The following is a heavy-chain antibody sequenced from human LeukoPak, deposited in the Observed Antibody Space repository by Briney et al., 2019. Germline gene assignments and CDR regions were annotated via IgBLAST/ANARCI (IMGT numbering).Heavy chain of an antibody. V-gene: IGHV4-59*08. CDR3: AAGYPLLGYFDY. CDR2: IYYSGST. CDR1: GGSISSYY. Sequence: SETLSLTCTVSGGSISSYYWSWIRQPPGKGLEWIGYIYYSGSTNYNPSLKSRVTISVDTSKNQFSLKLSSVTAADTAVYYCAAGYPLLGYFDYWGQGTLVTVS. D-gene: IGHD1-1*01. J-gene: IGHJ4*02.